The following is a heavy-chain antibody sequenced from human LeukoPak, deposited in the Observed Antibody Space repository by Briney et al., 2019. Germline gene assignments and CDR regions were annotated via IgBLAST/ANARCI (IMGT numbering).Heavy chain of an antibody. CDR2: IWYDGSNK. Sequence: PGRSLRLSCAASGFTFSGYGMHWVRQAPGKGLEWVAVIWYDGSNKYYADSVKGRFTISRDNSMNTLYLQMNSLRAEDTAVYYCAKDINYDSSGYFIDYWGQGTLVTVSS. CDR1: GFTFSGYG. J-gene: IGHJ4*02. D-gene: IGHD3-22*01. V-gene: IGHV3-33*06. CDR3: AKDINYDSSGYFIDY.